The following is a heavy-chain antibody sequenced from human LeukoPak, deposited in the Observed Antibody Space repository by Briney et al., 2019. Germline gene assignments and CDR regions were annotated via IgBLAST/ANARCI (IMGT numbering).Heavy chain of an antibody. Sequence: SVKVSCKASGGTFSSYAISWVRQAPGQGLEWMGRIIPILGIANYAQKFQGRVTITADKSTSTAYMELSSLRSEDTAVYYCARPSGSGWYFDWGQGTLVTVSS. CDR1: GGTFSSYA. CDR3: ARPSGSGWYFD. J-gene: IGHJ4*02. D-gene: IGHD6-19*01. CDR2: IIPILGIA. V-gene: IGHV1-69*04.